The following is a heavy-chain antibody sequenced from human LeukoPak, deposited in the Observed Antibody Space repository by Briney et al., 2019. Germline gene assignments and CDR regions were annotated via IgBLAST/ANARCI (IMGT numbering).Heavy chain of an antibody. V-gene: IGHV4-31*11. Sequence: KPSETLSLTYAVSGASITSGAYYWAWIRQHPGKGLEWIGHIFYSGTTYYDPSLKSRVSISVDTAETQFSLNLKSLTAADTVLYFCARGKTIRFDSYGQLEFCGQGKQVTVSP. CDR3: ARGKTIRFDSYGQLEF. CDR1: GASITSGAYY. J-gene: IGHJ4*02. D-gene: IGHD3-16*01. CDR2: IFYSGTT.